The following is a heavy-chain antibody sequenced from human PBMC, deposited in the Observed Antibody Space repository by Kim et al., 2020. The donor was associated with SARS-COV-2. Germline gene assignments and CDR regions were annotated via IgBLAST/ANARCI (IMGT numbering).Heavy chain of an antibody. V-gene: IGHV3-11*01. D-gene: IGHD6-25*01. J-gene: IGHJ4*02. Sequence: GGSLRLSCTASRFRFSGFYMSWIRQAPGKGLEWISYISESGTTVYYADSVKGRFTVSRDDANNFVFLQMNGLRVEDTAMYNCARVLTSWSSEGDWGQG. CDR1: RFRFSGFY. CDR2: ISESGTTV. CDR3: ARVLTSWSSEGD.